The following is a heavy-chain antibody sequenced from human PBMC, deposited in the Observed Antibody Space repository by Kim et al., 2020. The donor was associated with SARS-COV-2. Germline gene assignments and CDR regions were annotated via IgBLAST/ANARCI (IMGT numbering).Heavy chain of an antibody. D-gene: IGHD6-6*01. CDR1: GFTFSSYA. Sequence: GGSLRLSCAASGFTFSSYALHWVRQAPGKGLEWVAVISYDGSNKYYADSVKGRFTISRDNSNNTLHVQMNSLRAEDTAVYYCAREAPQHVADYCGEG. CDR3: AREAPQHVADY. J-gene: IGHJ4*02. CDR2: ISYDGSNK. V-gene: IGHV3-30*04.